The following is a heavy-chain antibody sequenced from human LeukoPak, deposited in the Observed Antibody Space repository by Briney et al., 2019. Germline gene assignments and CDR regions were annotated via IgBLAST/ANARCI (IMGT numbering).Heavy chain of an antibody. CDR2: IGDDT. CDR1: RVTFSTYV. CDR3: ANSEFYVSGKYAGLDN. J-gene: IGHJ4*02. D-gene: IGHD3-10*01. Sequence: GGSLRLSCAASRVTFSTYVMNWVRQAPGKGLEWVSTIGDDTYYADSVKGRITVSRDNSRNTLYLQMNFLGVEGTAVYYCANSEFYVSGKYAGLDNWGQGTLVTVSS. V-gene: IGHV3-23*01.